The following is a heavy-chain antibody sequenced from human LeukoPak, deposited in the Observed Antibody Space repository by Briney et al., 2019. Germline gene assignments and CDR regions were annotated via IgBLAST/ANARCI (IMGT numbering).Heavy chain of an antibody. CDR3: ARRDITSGWSFDY. V-gene: IGHV4-4*07. J-gene: IGHJ4*02. D-gene: IGHD6-19*01. Sequence: PSETLSLTCTVSGGSIGNYHWGWIRQPAGKGLEWIAQIHSSGSTNYNPPLKSRVSMSIDTTEDQVSLTIRSVTAADTAFYYCARRDITSGWSFDYWGQGILVTVSS. CDR1: GGSIGNYH. CDR2: IHSSGST.